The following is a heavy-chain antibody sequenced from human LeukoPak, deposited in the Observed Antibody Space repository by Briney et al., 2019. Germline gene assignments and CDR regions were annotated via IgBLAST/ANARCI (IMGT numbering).Heavy chain of an antibody. CDR3: ARDLRGRTPRIEY. V-gene: IGHV3-48*03. CDR2: ISNFGDII. CDR1: GFTFSNYE. D-gene: IGHD1-14*01. J-gene: IGHJ4*02. Sequence: GGSLRLSCAASGFTFSNYEMNWVRPAPGKGLEWISHISNFGDIIHYADSVEGRFTISRDNAKNSLYLQMDSLRAEDTAVYYCARDLRGRTPRIEYWGQGTLVTVSS.